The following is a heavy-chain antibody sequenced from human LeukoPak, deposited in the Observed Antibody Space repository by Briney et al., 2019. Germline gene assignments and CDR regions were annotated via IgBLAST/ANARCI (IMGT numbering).Heavy chain of an antibody. D-gene: IGHD6-6*01. Sequence: PGGSLRLSCAASGFTFSSYAMRGVRQTPGKGLDWVSTISATGDGTLYADSVKGRFTISRDNPKNTLLLQMNSLRADDTAVYYCAKDWATLPSRLSPFDSWGQGILVTVSS. CDR2: ISATGDGT. J-gene: IGHJ4*02. V-gene: IGHV3-23*01. CDR3: AKDWATLPSRLSPFDS. CDR1: GFTFSSYA.